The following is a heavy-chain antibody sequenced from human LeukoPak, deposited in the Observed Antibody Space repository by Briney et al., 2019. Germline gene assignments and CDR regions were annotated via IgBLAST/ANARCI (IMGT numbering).Heavy chain of an antibody. Sequence: GGSLRLSCAASGFTFSSYAMHWVRQAPGKGLEWVAAISNDGGDKRYADSVKGRFTISKDISNKTLYLQMSSLRPEDSALYYCARDQLLWFGTLTYNFDNWGQGTLVTVSS. V-gene: IGHV3-30*03. CDR3: ARDQLLWFGTLTYNFDN. D-gene: IGHD3-10*01. CDR2: ISNDGGDK. CDR1: GFTFSSYA. J-gene: IGHJ4*02.